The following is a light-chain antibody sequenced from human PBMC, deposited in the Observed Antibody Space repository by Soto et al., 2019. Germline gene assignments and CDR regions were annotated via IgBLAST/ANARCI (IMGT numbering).Light chain of an antibody. Sequence: DIQMTQSPASLSASVGDRVTITCRASQSISSDLNWYQQKPGKAPTLLIYAASSLHSGVPSRFSGSGSGTDFTLTISSLQPEDFATYYCQQSYSTPRTFGQGTKLEIK. CDR2: AAS. CDR3: QQSYSTPRT. V-gene: IGKV1-39*01. J-gene: IGKJ2*01. CDR1: QSISSD.